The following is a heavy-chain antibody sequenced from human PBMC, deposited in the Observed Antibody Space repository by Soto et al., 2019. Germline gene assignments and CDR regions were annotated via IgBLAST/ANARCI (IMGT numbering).Heavy chain of an antibody. J-gene: IGHJ6*02. CDR2: ISYDGSNK. Sequence: GGSLRLSCAASGFTFSSYGMHWVRQAPGKGLEWVAVISYDGSNKYYADSVKGRFTISRDNSKNTLYLQMNSLRAEDTAVYYCAKDGDFGLAARPMVYYGMDVWGQGTTVTVSS. V-gene: IGHV3-30*18. CDR3: AKDGDFGLAARPMVYYGMDV. CDR1: GFTFSSYG. D-gene: IGHD6-6*01.